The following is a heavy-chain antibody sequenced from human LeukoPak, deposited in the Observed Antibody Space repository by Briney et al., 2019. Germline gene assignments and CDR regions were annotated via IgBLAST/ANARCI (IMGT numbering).Heavy chain of an antibody. CDR1: GFSVSSNY. CDR3: ASGGDPQWLVHGEY. CDR2: LCSAGST. Sequence: AGGSLRLSCAASGFSVSSNYMIWVRQAPGKGLEWVSVLCSAGSTYFADSVRGRFTISRDNSKNTLYLQMNSLKPEDTAVYHCASGGDPQWLVHGEYWGQGTLVTVSS. D-gene: IGHD6-19*01. V-gene: IGHV3-53*01. J-gene: IGHJ4*02.